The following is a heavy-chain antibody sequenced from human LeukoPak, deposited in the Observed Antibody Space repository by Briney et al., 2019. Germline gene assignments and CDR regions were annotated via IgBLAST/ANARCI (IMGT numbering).Heavy chain of an antibody. CDR3: ARSPRCRGGSCPYYFDY. V-gene: IGHV1-46*01. CDR2: INPSGGST. CDR1: GYTFTSYY. D-gene: IGHD2-15*01. J-gene: IGHJ4*02. Sequence: ASVKVSCKASGYTFTSYYMHWVRQAPGQGLEWMGIINPSGGSTSYAQQFQGRGTMTRDTSTSTVYMELSSLRSEDTAVYYCARSPRCRGGSCPYYFDYWGQGTLVTVSS.